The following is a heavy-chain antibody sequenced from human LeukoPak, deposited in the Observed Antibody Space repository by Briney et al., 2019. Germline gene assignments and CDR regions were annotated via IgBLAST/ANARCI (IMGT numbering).Heavy chain of an antibody. CDR2: IKSKTDGGTT. D-gene: IGHD1-7*01. CDR1: GFTFRDFD. J-gene: IGHJ3*02. Sequence: GGSLRLSCAPSGFTFRDFDMHWVRQAPGKGLEWVGRIKSKTDGGTTDYAAPVKGRFTISRDDSKNTLYLQMNSLKTEDTAVYYCTTLNWNYDAFDIWGQGTMVTVSS. CDR3: TTLNWNYDAFDI. V-gene: IGHV3-15*01.